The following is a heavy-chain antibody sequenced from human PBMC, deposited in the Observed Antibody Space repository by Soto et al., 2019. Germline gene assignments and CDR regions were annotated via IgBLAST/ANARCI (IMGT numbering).Heavy chain of an antibody. CDR1: GGSISSYY. D-gene: IGHD1-26*01. J-gene: IGHJ6*02. CDR2: IYYSGST. Sequence: ASETLSLTCTVSGGSISSYYWSWIRQPPGKGLEWIGYIYYSGSTNYNPSLKSRVTISVDTSKNQFSLKLSSVTAADTAVYYCARADRPGIRAPYGMDVCGQGTTVTVSS. V-gene: IGHV4-59*01. CDR3: ARADRPGIRAPYGMDV.